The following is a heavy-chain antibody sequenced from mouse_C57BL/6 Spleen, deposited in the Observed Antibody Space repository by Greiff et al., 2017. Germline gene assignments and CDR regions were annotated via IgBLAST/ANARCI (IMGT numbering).Heavy chain of an antibody. CDR3: TRPYYYGSSWFAY. D-gene: IGHD1-1*01. V-gene: IGHV1-15*01. CDR2: IDPETGGT. J-gene: IGHJ3*01. Sequence: LQESGAELVRPGASVTLSCKASGYTFTDYEMHWVKQTPVHGLEWIGAIDPETGGTAYNQKFKGKAILTADKSSSTAYMELRSLTSEDSAVYYCTRPYYYGSSWFAYWGQGTLVTVSA. CDR1: GYTFTDYE.